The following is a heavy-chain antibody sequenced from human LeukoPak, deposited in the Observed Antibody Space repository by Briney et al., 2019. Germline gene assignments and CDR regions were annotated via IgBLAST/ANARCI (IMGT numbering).Heavy chain of an antibody. Sequence: PGGSLRLSCEASGFSFNKYWMHWVRQVPGKGRVWVSRINPDGSTTNYADSVKGRFSISRDNAKSIMYLQMNSLSVEDTAVYYCASGGDGSNSLINYWGQGTLVTVSS. V-gene: IGHV3-74*01. CDR1: GFSFNKYW. J-gene: IGHJ4*02. D-gene: IGHD5-24*01. CDR3: ASGGDGSNSLINY. CDR2: INPDGSTT.